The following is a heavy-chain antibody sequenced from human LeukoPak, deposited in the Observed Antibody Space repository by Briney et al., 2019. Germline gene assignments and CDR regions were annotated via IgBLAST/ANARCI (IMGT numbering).Heavy chain of an antibody. Sequence: PGGSLRLSCAASGFTFSSYAMSWVRQAPGKGLEWVSAISGSGGSTYYADSVKGRFTISRDNSKNTLYLQMNSLRAEDTAVYYCAKDGQDIVVVVAATPYYYGMDVWGQGTTVTVSS. CDR2: ISGSGGST. V-gene: IGHV3-23*01. D-gene: IGHD2-15*01. J-gene: IGHJ6*02. CDR3: AKDGQDIVVVVAATPYYYGMDV. CDR1: GFTFSSYA.